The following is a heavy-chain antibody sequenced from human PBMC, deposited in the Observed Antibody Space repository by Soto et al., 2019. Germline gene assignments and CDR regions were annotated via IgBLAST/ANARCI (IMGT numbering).Heavy chain of an antibody. CDR3: ARLLPGTVDY. Sequence: TSETLSLTCGFSDYSISSGYYWGWVRQSPGKGLEWIGSIYHSGTSYSNPSLKSRVTISIDTSKNQVSLKLTSVTAADTAVYYCARLLPGTVDYWGQGTMVTVYS. CDR1: DYSISSGYY. J-gene: IGHJ4*02. V-gene: IGHV4-38-2*01. CDR2: IYHSGTS. D-gene: IGHD1-7*01.